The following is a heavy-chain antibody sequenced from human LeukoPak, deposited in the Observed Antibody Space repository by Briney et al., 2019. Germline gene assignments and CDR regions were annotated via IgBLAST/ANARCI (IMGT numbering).Heavy chain of an antibody. CDR3: AKDLGYSGEFNFDY. Sequence: GRSLRLSCAASGFTFSSYGMHWVRQAPGKGLEWVAVISYDGSNKYYADSVKGRFTISRDNSKNTLYLQMNGLRAEDTAVYYCAKDLGYSGEFNFDYWGQGTLVTVSS. J-gene: IGHJ4*02. V-gene: IGHV3-30*18. CDR2: ISYDGSNK. D-gene: IGHD5-12*01. CDR1: GFTFSSYG.